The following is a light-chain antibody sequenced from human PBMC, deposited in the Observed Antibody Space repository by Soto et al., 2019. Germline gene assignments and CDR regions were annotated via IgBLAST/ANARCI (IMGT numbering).Light chain of an antibody. CDR3: QQYNNWPPIT. V-gene: IGKV3-15*01. CDR1: QSVSSN. CDR2: GAS. Sequence: EIVITPSPAPPSLSPGERATPSRQASQSVSSNLAWYQQKPGQAPRLLIYGASTRATGIPARFSGSGSGTEFTLTISSLQSEDFAVYYCQQYNNWPPITFGQGTRLEIK. J-gene: IGKJ5*01.